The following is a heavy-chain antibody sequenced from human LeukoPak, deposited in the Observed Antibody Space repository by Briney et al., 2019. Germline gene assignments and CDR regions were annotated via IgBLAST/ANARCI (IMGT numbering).Heavy chain of an antibody. J-gene: IGHJ3*02. Sequence: TGGSLRLSCAASAFTFSSYAMSWVRQAPGKGREWVSAISGSGGSTYYADSVKGRFTISRDNSKNTLYLQMNSLRAEDTAVYYCAKAIAVAGTYAFDIWGQGTMVTVSS. D-gene: IGHD6-19*01. CDR3: AKAIAVAGTYAFDI. CDR2: ISGSGGST. V-gene: IGHV3-23*01. CDR1: AFTFSSYA.